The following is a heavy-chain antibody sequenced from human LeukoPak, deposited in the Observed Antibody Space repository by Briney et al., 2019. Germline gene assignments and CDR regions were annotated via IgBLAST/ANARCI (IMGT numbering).Heavy chain of an antibody. CDR1: GFTFSGSA. Sequence: GGSLRLSCAASGFTFSGSAMHWVRQASGKGLEWVGRIRGKAYSYATAYAASVKGRFTISRDDSKNTAYLQMNSLKTEDTAVYYCTSSFSSGWSTPRGYYYGMDVWGQGTTVTVSS. CDR3: TSSFSSGWSTPRGYYYGMDV. V-gene: IGHV3-73*01. D-gene: IGHD6-19*01. CDR2: IRGKAYSYAT. J-gene: IGHJ6*02.